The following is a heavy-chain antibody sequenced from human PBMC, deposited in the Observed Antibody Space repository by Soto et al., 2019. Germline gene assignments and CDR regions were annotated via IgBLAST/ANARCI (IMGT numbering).Heavy chain of an antibody. J-gene: IGHJ6*02. Sequence: EGSLRLSCAASGFTFSSYSMSWVRQAPGKGLEWVSAISGSGGSTYYADSVKGRFTISRDNSKNTLYLQMNSLRAEDTAVYYCAKDKVSYGDYVNPYGMDVWGQGTTVTVSS. CDR1: GFTFSSYS. CDR2: ISGSGGST. D-gene: IGHD4-17*01. CDR3: AKDKVSYGDYVNPYGMDV. V-gene: IGHV3-23*01.